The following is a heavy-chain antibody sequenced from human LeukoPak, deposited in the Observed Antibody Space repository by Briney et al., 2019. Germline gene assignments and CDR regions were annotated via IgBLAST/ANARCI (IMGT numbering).Heavy chain of an antibody. J-gene: IGHJ6*02. CDR1: GFTFSSYA. CDR2: ISYDGSNK. D-gene: IGHD2-15*01. Sequence: GGSLRLSCAASGFTFSSYAMHWVRQAPGKGLEWVAVISYDGSNKYYADSVKGLFTISRDNSKNTLYLQMNSLRAEDTAVYYCASLRYWSGGSCYSGGDYYYYYGMDVWGQGTTVTVSS. V-gene: IGHV3-30-3*01. CDR3: ASLRYWSGGSCYSGGDYYYYYGMDV.